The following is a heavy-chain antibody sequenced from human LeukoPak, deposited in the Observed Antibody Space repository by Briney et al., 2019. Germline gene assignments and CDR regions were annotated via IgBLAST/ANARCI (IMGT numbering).Heavy chain of an antibody. Sequence: GGALRLSCAASGFTFSRDWMSWGRQAPGKGGEWVANIKQEGSEKYYVDSVKGRFTISRDNAKNSLYLQMNSLRAEDTAVYYCARDGTMVRGVYYGMDVWGKGTTVTVSS. CDR1: GFTFSRDW. CDR3: ARDGTMVRGVYYGMDV. J-gene: IGHJ6*04. V-gene: IGHV3-7*03. D-gene: IGHD3-10*01. CDR2: IKQEGSEK.